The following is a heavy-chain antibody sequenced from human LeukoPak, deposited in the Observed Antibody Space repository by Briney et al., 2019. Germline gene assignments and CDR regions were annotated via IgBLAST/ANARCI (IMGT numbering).Heavy chain of an antibody. Sequence: GRSLRLSCAASGFTFSSYAMHWVRQAPGKGLEWVAVISYDGSNKYYADSVKGRFTISRDNSKNTLYLQMNSLRAEDTAVYYCARGPSPAMVDYWGQGTLVTVSS. CDR1: GFTFSSYA. J-gene: IGHJ4*02. D-gene: IGHD2-2*01. CDR2: ISYDGSNK. CDR3: ARGPSPAMVDY. V-gene: IGHV3-30-3*01.